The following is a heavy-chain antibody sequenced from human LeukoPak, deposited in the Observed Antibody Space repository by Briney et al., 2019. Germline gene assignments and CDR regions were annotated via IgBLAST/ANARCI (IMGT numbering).Heavy chain of an antibody. D-gene: IGHD3-9*01. CDR3: ARDFGHYDILTGYYKMGIDY. CDR2: IIPIFGTA. Sequence: SVKVSCKASGGTFSSYAISWVRQAPGQGLEWMGGIIPIFGTANYAQKFQGRVTITADESTSTAYMELGSLRSEDTAVYYCARDFGHYDILTGYYKMGIDYWGQGTLVTVSS. V-gene: IGHV1-69*13. CDR1: GGTFSSYA. J-gene: IGHJ4*02.